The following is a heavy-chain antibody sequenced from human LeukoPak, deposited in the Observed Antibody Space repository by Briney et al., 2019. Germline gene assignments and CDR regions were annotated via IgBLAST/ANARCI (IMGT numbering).Heavy chain of an antibody. CDR3: ARDRQWLVRHFFDF. CDR2: TSSDGSSR. Sequence: PGGSLRLSCAASGFSLSAYGMDWVRQAPGKGLEWVALTSSDGSSRYAESVKGRFTISRDNSKDTVFLQMNTLSHEGTATYYCARDRQWLVRHFFDFWGQGTLVTVSS. J-gene: IGHJ4*02. V-gene: IGHV3-30*03. D-gene: IGHD6-19*01. CDR1: GFSLSAYG.